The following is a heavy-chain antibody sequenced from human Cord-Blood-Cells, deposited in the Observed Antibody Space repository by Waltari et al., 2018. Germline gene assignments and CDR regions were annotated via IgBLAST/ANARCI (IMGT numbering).Heavy chain of an antibody. CDR1: GGSFSGYY. V-gene: IGHV4-34*01. CDR2: INHSGST. Sequence: QVQLQQWGAGLLKPSETLSLTCAVYGGSFSGYYWSWIRQPPGKGLEWIGEINHSGSTNYIPSLKSRVTISVDTSKNQFSLKLSSVTAADTAVYYCARPGCSSTSCYAFDIWGQGTMVTVSS. CDR3: ARPGCSSTSCYAFDI. D-gene: IGHD2-2*01. J-gene: IGHJ3*02.